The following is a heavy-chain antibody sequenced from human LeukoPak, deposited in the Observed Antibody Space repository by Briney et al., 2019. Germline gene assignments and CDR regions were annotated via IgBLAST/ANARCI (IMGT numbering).Heavy chain of an antibody. Sequence: GESLKISCKGSGYSFTSYWIDWVRQMPGKGLEWMGIIYPGDSDTRYSPSFQGQVTISADKSISTAYLQWSSLKASDTAMYYCARGLTPRRHGYGDHTIDYWGQGTLVTVSS. CDR1: GYSFTSYW. CDR3: ARGLTPRRHGYGDHTIDY. D-gene: IGHD4-17*01. J-gene: IGHJ4*02. CDR2: IYPGDSDT. V-gene: IGHV5-51*01.